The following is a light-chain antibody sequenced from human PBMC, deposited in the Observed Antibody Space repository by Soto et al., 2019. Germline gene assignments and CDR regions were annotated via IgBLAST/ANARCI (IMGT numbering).Light chain of an antibody. CDR2: DAT. V-gene: IGKV1-5*01. CDR3: QQYNRLIT. J-gene: IGKJ5*01. Sequence: DIQMTQSPSLLSASVGDSVTITCRASQTIDSWVAWYQQKPGKAPKLLVYDATSLESGVSSRFSGSGYGTDFTLSINNLQPDDFATYYCQQYNRLITFGQGTRLEIK. CDR1: QTIDSW.